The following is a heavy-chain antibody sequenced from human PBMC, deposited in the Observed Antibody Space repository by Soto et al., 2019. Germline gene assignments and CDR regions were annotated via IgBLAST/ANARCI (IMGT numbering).Heavy chain of an antibody. Sequence: VQLVQSGAEVKKPGASVKVSCKASGYTFTGYNMHWVRQAPGQGREWMGWINPKTGATNYGKKFQGRVTMTRDTSITTVYMEMSRLTSDDTAVYYCARGNAPGIDYWGQGTLVTVSS. D-gene: IGHD1-1*01. CDR2: INPKTGAT. CDR1: GYTFTGYN. V-gene: IGHV1-2*02. CDR3: ARGNAPGIDY. J-gene: IGHJ4*02.